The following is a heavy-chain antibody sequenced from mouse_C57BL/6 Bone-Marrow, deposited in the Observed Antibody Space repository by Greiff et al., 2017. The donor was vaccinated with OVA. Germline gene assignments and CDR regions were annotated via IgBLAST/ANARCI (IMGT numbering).Heavy chain of an antibody. CDR2: ISGGGGNT. D-gene: IGHD1-1*01. V-gene: IGHV5-9*01. Sequence: EVQVVESGGGLVKPGGSLKLSCAASGFTFSSYTMSWVRQTPEKRLEWVATISGGGGNTYYPASVMGRFTISRDNAKNTLYLKMSSLGSEDTALYYCARHDGGRLLPDFDDWGQGTTLTVSS. CDR3: ARHDGGRLLPDFDD. J-gene: IGHJ2*01. CDR1: GFTFSSYT.